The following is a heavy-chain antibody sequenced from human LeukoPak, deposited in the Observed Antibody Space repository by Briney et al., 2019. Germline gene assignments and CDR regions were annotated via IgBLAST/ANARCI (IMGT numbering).Heavy chain of an antibody. V-gene: IGHV1-8*02. CDR1: GGTFSSYD. CDR3: ARGRDDYGDYETIDY. CDR2: MNPNSGNT. D-gene: IGHD4-17*01. J-gene: IGHJ4*02. Sequence: ASVKVSCKASGGTFSSYDINWVRQATGQGLEWMGWMNPNSGNTGYAQKFQGRVTMTRNTSISTAYMELSSLRSEDTAVYYCARGRDDYGDYETIDYWGQGTLVTVSS.